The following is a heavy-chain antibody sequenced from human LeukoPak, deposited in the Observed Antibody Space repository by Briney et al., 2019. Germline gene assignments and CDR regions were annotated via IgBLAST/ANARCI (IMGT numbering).Heavy chain of an antibody. CDR2: IDPSGGST. J-gene: IGHJ6*02. Sequence: ASVKVSCKASGYTFTSYYMHWVRQAPGQGLEWMGIIDPSGGSTRFEQRFQGRVTMTRDTSTSTVYMDLSSLRSEDTAVYYCARAVPGFYYYGMDVWGQGTTVTVSS. CDR1: GYTFTSYY. D-gene: IGHD4-17*01. V-gene: IGHV1-46*01. CDR3: ARAVPGFYYYGMDV.